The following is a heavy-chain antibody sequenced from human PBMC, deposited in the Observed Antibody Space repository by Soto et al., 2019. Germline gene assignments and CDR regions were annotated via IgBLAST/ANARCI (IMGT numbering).Heavy chain of an antibody. CDR2: ISGSGDST. J-gene: IGHJ4*02. Sequence: RRLSCAASGFTFSSYAMSWVRQAPGKGLEWVAAISGSGDSTYYADSVKGRFTISRDNSKNTLYLQMNSLRAEDTAVYYCAKEAYYDFWSGYFDYWGQGTLVTVSS. CDR3: AKEAYYDFWSGYFDY. D-gene: IGHD3-3*01. CDR1: GFTFSSYA. V-gene: IGHV3-23*01.